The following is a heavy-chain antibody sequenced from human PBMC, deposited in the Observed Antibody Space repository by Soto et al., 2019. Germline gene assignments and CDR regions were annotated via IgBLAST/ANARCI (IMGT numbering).Heavy chain of an antibody. Sequence: QVQLVQSGAEVKKPGSSVTVSCKASGGTFGTSAVSWVRQAPGQGLEWMGGIIPIFRTPDYAQKFQARVTITADESTSTVYMELSSLRSDDTAFYYCARDKDRQQLGGNYYYGIDVWGQGTTVTFSS. CDR3: ARDKDRQQLGGNYYYGIDV. CDR1: GGTFGTSA. J-gene: IGHJ6*02. D-gene: IGHD3-3*02. CDR2: IIPIFRTP. V-gene: IGHV1-69*12.